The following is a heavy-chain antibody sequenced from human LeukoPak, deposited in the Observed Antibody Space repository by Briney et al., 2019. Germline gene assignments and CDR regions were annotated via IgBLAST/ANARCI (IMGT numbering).Heavy chain of an antibody. V-gene: IGHV3-74*01. CDR1: GFSFSRNW. CDR2: INSDGSAT. D-gene: IGHD6-19*01. J-gene: IGHJ4*02. CDR3: ATDPDSGGWSTFDY. Sequence: GGSLRLSCAASGFSFSRNWMQWVRQAPGKGLVWVSRINSDGSATHYADSVKGRFTISRDNAKNTLYLQMNSLRAEDTAVYYCATDPDSGGWSTFDYWGQGTLGTVSS.